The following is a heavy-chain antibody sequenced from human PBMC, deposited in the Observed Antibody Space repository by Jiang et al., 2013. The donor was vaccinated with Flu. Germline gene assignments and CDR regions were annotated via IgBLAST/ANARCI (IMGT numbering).Heavy chain of an antibody. Sequence: LKSRVTISVDTSKNQFSLKLSSVTAADTAVYYCARLLLSLDSFDYYYGMDVWGQGTTVTVSS. V-gene: IGHV4-30-2*05. J-gene: IGHJ6*02. D-gene: IGHD2-15*01. CDR3: ARLLLSLDSFDYYYGMDV.